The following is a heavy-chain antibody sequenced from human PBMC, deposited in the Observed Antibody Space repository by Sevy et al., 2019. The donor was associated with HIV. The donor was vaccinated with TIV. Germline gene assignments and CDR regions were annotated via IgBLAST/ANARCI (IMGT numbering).Heavy chain of an antibody. V-gene: IGHV3-30*18. CDR1: GFTFSSYG. Sequence: GGSLRLSCAASGFTFSSYGMHWVRQAPGKGLEWVAVISYDGSNKYYADSVKGRFTVSRDNSKNTLYLQMNSLRAEDTAVYYCANTHLIWFRELFPYGMDVWGQGTTVTVSS. J-gene: IGHJ6*02. CDR2: ISYDGSNK. D-gene: IGHD3-10*01. CDR3: ANTHLIWFRELFPYGMDV.